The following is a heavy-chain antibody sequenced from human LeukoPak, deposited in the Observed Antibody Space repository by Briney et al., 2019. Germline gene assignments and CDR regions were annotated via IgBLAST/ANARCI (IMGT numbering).Heavy chain of an antibody. CDR2: MRGDGSTT. Sequence: PGRSLRLSCAASGFAFDDYAVHWVRQAPGKGLEWVSLMRGDGSTTYYADSVKGRFTISRDNSKNSLYLQMNSLRIEDTALYYCAKGRGYSGNAADSWGQGTLVTVSS. D-gene: IGHD5-12*01. CDR3: AKGRGYSGNAADS. CDR1: GFAFDDYA. V-gene: IGHV3-43*02. J-gene: IGHJ5*01.